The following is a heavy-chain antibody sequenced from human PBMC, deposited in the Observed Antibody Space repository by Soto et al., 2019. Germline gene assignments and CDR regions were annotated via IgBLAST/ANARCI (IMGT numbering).Heavy chain of an antibody. CDR3: ARDRRIGSGWEGYYYYGMDV. CDR2: IIPIFGTA. J-gene: IGHJ6*02. V-gene: IGHV1-69*06. Sequence: GASVKVSCKASGGTFSSYAISWVRQAPGQGLEWMGGIIPIFGTANYAQKFQGRVTITADKSTSTAYMELSSLRSEDTAVYYCARDRRIGSGWEGYYYYGMDVWGQGTTVTVSS. CDR1: GGTFSSYA. D-gene: IGHD6-19*01.